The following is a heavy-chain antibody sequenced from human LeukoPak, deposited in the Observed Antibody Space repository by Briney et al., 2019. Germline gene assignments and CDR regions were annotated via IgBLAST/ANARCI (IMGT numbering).Heavy chain of an antibody. J-gene: IGHJ6*02. Sequence: ASVKVSCKASGYTFTGYYMHWVRQAPGQGLERMGWINPNSGGTNCAQKFQGRVTMTRDTSISTAYMELSRLRSDDTAVYYCASAAEDTLYYYYGMDVWGQGTTVTVSS. CDR3: ASAAEDTLYYYYGMDV. CDR1: GYTFTGYY. CDR2: INPNSGGT. V-gene: IGHV1-2*02. D-gene: IGHD2-15*01.